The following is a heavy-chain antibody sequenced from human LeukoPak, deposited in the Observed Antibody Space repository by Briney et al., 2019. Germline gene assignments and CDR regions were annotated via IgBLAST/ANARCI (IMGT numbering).Heavy chain of an antibody. D-gene: IGHD3-22*01. CDR1: GGSISSYY. J-gene: IGHJ5*02. V-gene: IGHV4-59*01. CDR2: IYYSGST. CDR3: ARDRSSGYYWFDP. Sequence: SETLSLTCTVSGGSISSYYWSWIRQPPGKGLEWIGYIYYSGSTNYNPSLKSRVTISVDTSKNQFSLRLSSVTAADTALYYCARDRSSGYYWFDPWGQGTLVTVPS.